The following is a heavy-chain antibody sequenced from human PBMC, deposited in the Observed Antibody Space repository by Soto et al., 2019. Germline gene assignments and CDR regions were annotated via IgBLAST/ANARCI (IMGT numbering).Heavy chain of an antibody. CDR3: AKCWEESWTTVTPIDY. D-gene: IGHD4-17*01. CDR1: GFTFSSYG. V-gene: IGHV3-30*18. CDR2: ISYDGSNK. J-gene: IGHJ4*02. Sequence: GGSLRLSCAASGFTFSSYGMHWVRQAPGKGLEWVAVISYDGSNKYYADSVKGRFTISRDNSKNTLYLQMNSLRAEDTAVYYCAKCWEESWTTVTPIDYWGQGTLVTVSS.